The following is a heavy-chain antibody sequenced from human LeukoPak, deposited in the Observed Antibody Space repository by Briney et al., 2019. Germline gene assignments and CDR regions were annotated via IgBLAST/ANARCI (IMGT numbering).Heavy chain of an antibody. CDR3: ARVSGDYTYYFDY. Sequence: PGGSLRLSCAASGLTVSRNYMSWVRQAPGKGLERGSVIYSGGNTYYADSLKGRFTISRDNSKNTLYLQMNSLRAEDTAVYYCARVSGDYTYYFDYWGRGTLVTVSS. V-gene: IGHV3-66*01. CDR2: IYSGGNT. CDR1: GLTVSRNY. D-gene: IGHD4-17*01. J-gene: IGHJ4*02.